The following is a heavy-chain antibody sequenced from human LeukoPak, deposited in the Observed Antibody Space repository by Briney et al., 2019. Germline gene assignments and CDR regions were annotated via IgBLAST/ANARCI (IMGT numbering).Heavy chain of an antibody. J-gene: IGHJ3*02. CDR1: GFTFSSYG. Sequence: GGSLRLSCAASGFTFSSYGMHWVRQAPGKGLEWVAFIRYDGSNKYYADSVKGRFTISRDNSKNTPYLQMNSLRADDTAVYYCAKDYRGSTYAFDIWGQGTMVTVSS. D-gene: IGHD3-10*01. CDR2: IRYDGSNK. V-gene: IGHV3-30*02. CDR3: AKDYRGSTYAFDI.